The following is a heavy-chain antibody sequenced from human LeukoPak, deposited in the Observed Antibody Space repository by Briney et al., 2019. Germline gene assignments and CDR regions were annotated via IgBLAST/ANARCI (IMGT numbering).Heavy chain of an antibody. CDR1: GFTFSSYG. V-gene: IGHV3-23*01. Sequence: GGSLRLSCAASGFTFSSYGMSWVRQAPGKGLEWVSAINGRGDTTYYADSVKGRFTISRHNSKNTLYLQMNSLRAEDTAVYFCAKRDLWGQGTLVTVSS. D-gene: IGHD5-24*01. CDR3: AKRDL. J-gene: IGHJ4*02. CDR2: INGRGDTT.